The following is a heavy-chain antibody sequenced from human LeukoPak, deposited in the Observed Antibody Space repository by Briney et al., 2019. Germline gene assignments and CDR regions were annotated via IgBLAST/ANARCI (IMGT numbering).Heavy chain of an antibody. V-gene: IGHV3-30-3*01. CDR1: GFTFSSYA. CDR3: AGGSPGKYYFDY. D-gene: IGHD1-26*01. J-gene: IGHJ4*02. CDR2: ISYDGSNK. Sequence: PGGSLRLSCAASGFTFSSYAMHWVRQAPGKGLEWVAVISYDGSNKYYADSVKGRFTISRGNSKNTLYLQMNSLRAEDTAVYYCAGGSPGKYYFDYWGQGTLVTVSS.